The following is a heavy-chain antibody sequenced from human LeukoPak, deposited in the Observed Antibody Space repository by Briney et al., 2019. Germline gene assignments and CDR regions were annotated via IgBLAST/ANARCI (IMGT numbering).Heavy chain of an antibody. V-gene: IGHV3-30*18. J-gene: IGHJ6*02. Sequence: GGSLRLSCAASGFTFSSYGMHWVRQAPGKGLEWVAVISYDGSNKYYADSVKGRFTISRDNSKNTLYLQMNSLRAEDTAVYYCAKDAYGSGSYYSLYYYYGMDVWGQGTTVTVSS. D-gene: IGHD3-10*01. CDR2: ISYDGSNK. CDR3: AKDAYGSGSYYSLYYYYGMDV. CDR1: GFTFSSYG.